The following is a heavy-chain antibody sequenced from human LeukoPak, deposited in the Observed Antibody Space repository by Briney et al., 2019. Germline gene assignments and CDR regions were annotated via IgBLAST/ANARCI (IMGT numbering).Heavy chain of an antibody. Sequence: SETLSLTCTVSGGSISSGGYSWSWVRQPPGKGLEWIAYIYYSGSTYSNPSLKSRVTISVDTSKNQFSLKLSSVTAADTAVYYCARNSNNYDFWSGYYGFDYWGQGTLVTVSS. CDR3: ARNSNNYDFWSGYYGFDY. CDR2: IYYSGST. J-gene: IGHJ4*02. V-gene: IGHV4-30-4*07. CDR1: GGSISSGGYS. D-gene: IGHD3-3*01.